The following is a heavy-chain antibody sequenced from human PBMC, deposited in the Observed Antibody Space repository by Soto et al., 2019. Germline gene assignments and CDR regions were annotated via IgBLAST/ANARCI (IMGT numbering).Heavy chain of an antibody. J-gene: IGHJ6*02. CDR1: GGSLNSEHYH. CDR3: VREDDGGDRDYYGLDV. Sequence: QIQLQESGPGLVRPSQTLSLTCTVSGGSLNSEHYHWTWIRQAPGKGLEWIWYIHYTGSVRYNPSLQSRITMSVDTSKNLFSLNLSSVTAADTAVYFCVREDDGGDRDYYGLDVWGQGTMVTVSS. V-gene: IGHV4-30-4*01. D-gene: IGHD2-21*02. CDR2: IHYTGSV.